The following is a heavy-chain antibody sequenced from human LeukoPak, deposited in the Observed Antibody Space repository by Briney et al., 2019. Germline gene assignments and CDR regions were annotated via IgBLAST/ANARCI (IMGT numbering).Heavy chain of an antibody. D-gene: IGHD1-26*01. CDR2: IAYDGSVK. J-gene: IGHJ4*02. CDR1: GFPFSTFG. V-gene: IGHV3-30*18. CDR3: AKDRTVVGATSFDY. Sequence: GRSLRLSCAASGFPFSTFGMHWVRQAPDKGLEWVAAIAYDGSVKYYPDSLKGRLTISRDNSKNTLYLQMNSLQTEDTAVYSCAKDRTVVGATSFDYWGLGTLVTVSS.